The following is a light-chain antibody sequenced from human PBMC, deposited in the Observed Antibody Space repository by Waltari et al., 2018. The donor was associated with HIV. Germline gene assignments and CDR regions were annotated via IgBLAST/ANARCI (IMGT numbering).Light chain of an antibody. Sequence: QSVLTQPPSASGTPGQRVTISCSGSSYNIGSNTVNWYQQLPGTAPKLLIYSNNQRPSGVADRFSGSKSGTSASLAISGLQSEDEADYYCAAWDDSLNGVVFGGGTKLTVL. CDR3: AAWDDSLNGVV. J-gene: IGLJ2*01. CDR2: SNN. V-gene: IGLV1-44*01. CDR1: SYNIGSNT.